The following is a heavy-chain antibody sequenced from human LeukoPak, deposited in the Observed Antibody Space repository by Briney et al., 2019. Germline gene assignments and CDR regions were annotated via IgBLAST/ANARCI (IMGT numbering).Heavy chain of an antibody. J-gene: IGHJ4*02. CDR2: ISRSGNNT. CDR3: AKEGVTSFDY. CDR1: GFTFSSYA. V-gene: IGHV3-23*01. D-gene: IGHD3-10*01. Sequence: GGSLRLSCAASGFTFSSYAMSWVRQAPGKGLEWVSAISRSGNNTYYTDSVRGRFTISRDNSKHTLYLQMNSLRAEDTALYYCAKEGVTSFDYWGQGTLVTVSS.